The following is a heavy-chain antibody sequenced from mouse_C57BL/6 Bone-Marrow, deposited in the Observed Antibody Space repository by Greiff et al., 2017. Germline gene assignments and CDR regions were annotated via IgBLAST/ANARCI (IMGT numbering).Heavy chain of an antibody. J-gene: IGHJ2*01. V-gene: IGHV1-64*01. CDR2: IHPNSGST. CDR1: GYTFTSYW. CDR3: ALLRLGYYFDY. D-gene: IGHD1-1*01. Sequence: QVQLQQPGAELVKPGASVKLSCKASGYTFTSYWMHWVKQRPRQGLEWIGMIHPNSGSTNYNEKFKSKATLTVDKSSSTAYMQLSSLTSEDSAVYYCALLRLGYYFDYWGQGTTLTVSS.